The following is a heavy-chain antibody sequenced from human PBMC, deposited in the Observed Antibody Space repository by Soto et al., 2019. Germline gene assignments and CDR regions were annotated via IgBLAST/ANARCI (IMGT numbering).Heavy chain of an antibody. Sequence: EVQLVESGGGLVQPGGSLKLSCAASGFTFTDSSMHWVRQPSGKGLEWVGRISNEPNFYATAYAASVKGRFTISRDDSKKTAYLQMDSLQTEDPSLYYCRSVYVTETADFFDYWGRGTLVTVSS. CDR2: ISNEPNFYAT. CDR1: GFTFTDSS. D-gene: IGHD3-10*01. CDR3: RSVYVTETADFFDY. J-gene: IGHJ4*02. V-gene: IGHV3-73*02.